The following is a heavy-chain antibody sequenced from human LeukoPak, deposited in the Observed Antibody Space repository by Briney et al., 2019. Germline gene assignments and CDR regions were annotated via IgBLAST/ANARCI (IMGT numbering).Heavy chain of an antibody. J-gene: IGHJ6*03. Sequence: GGSLRLSCAASGFTFDDYTMHWVRHAPGKGLEWVSLISWDGGSTYYADSVKGRFTISRDNSKNSLYLQMNSLRTEDTALYYCAKGPDYYYMDVWGKGTTVTVSS. CDR1: GFTFDDYT. V-gene: IGHV3-43*01. CDR3: AKGPDYYYMDV. CDR2: ISWDGGST.